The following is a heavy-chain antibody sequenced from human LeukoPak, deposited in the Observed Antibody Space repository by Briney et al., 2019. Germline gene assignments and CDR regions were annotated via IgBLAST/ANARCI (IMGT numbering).Heavy chain of an antibody. V-gene: IGHV3-23*01. CDR2: ITNSGGTT. CDR1: GLTFSSHA. J-gene: IGHJ4*02. D-gene: IGHD3-3*01. CDR3: AKEEWLGKMNYFDS. Sequence: GGSLRLSCVASGLTFSSHAMTWVRQSPGKGLEWVSGITNSGGTTYHAESVRGRFTISRDNSKNTLYLQMNNLRAEDTAVYYCAKEEWLGKMNYFDSWGQGILVTVSS.